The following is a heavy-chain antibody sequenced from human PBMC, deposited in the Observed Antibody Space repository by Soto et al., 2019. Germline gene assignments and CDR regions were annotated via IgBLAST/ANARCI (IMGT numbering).Heavy chain of an antibody. CDR3: AKDRAKPLFAH. D-gene: IGHD3-10*02. V-gene: IGHV1-46*03. CDR1: GYTFASSY. Sequence: ASVKVSCTAYGYTFASSYMHWVRQAPGQGLEWMGIINPSGGSTSYAQKFQGRVTMTRDTSTSTAYMELSSLRSEGTAVYYCAKDRAKPLFAHLRLSTVVPVSS. J-gene: IGHJ1*01. CDR2: INPSGGST.